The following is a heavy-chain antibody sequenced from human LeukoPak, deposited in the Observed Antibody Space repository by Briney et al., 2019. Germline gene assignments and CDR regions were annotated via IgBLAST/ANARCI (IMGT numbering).Heavy chain of an antibody. D-gene: IGHD3-22*01. CDR3: AKDLSSAITSALVLDV. CDR2: ITWNRDNI. J-gene: IGHJ6*02. V-gene: IGHV3-9*01. CDR1: GFTFDDYA. Sequence: SLRLSCTVSGFTFDDYAMHWVRHTPGKGLEWVAGITWNRDNIGYGDSVKGRFTISGDNVKNVLYLQMNSLRPEDTALYYCAKDLSSAITSALVLDVWGQGTTV.